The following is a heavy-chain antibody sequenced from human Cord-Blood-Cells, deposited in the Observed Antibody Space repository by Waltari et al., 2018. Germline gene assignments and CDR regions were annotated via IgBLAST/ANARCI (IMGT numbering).Heavy chain of an antibody. CDR2: TYYRSKWYN. D-gene: IGHD3-9*01. V-gene: IGHV6-1*01. J-gene: IGHJ4*02. CDR3: ARGDLTGEIWDY. Sequence: QVQLQQSGPGLVTPSQTLSLTCAICGASVSTSSPPCTWLRQSPSRGLEWLGRTYYRSKWYNDYAVSVKSRITINPDTSKNQFSLQLNSVTPEDTAVYYCARGDLTGEIWDYWGQGTLVTVSS. CDR1: GASVSTSSPP.